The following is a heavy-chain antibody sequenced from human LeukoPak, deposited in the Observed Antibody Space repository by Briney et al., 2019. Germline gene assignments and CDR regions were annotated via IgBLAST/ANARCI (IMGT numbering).Heavy chain of an antibody. V-gene: IGHV3-23*01. Sequence: GGSLRLSCAASGFTFSYYAITWVRQAPGKGLEWVSGISDGGSTTSYADSVKGRFTISRDNSNNTLFLQMHNLRAEDTAMYYCALRVTTALNAFDIWGQGTMVTVS. CDR1: GFTFSYYA. CDR2: ISDGGSTT. D-gene: IGHD1/OR15-1a*01. CDR3: ALRVTTALNAFDI. J-gene: IGHJ3*02.